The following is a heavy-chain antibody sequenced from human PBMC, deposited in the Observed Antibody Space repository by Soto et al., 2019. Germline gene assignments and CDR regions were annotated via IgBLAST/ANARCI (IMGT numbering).Heavy chain of an antibody. V-gene: IGHV3-9*01. J-gene: IGHJ4*02. CDR3: AKGGPDGFCSGGRCYFDY. CDR2: ISWNSNII. D-gene: IGHD2-15*01. Sequence: EVQLVESGGGLVQPGRSLRLSCAASGFTFDDYAMHWVRRVPGKGLEWVSSISWNSNIIGYADSVKGRFTISRDNAMHSLYLQMNCLRPEDTALYYCAKGGPDGFCSGGRCYFDYWGQGTLVTVSS. CDR1: GFTFDDYA.